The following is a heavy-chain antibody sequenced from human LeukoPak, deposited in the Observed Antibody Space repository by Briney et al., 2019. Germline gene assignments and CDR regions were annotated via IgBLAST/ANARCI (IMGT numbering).Heavy chain of an antibody. Sequence: QPGGSLRLSCAASGFTFSSFEMLWVRQAPGKGLDWISYITRTGTTIYYADSVKGRFTISRDDAKSSLYLQMNSLRDEDTAVYYCASVSIAVAGDFDYWGQGTLVTVSS. J-gene: IGHJ4*02. D-gene: IGHD6-19*01. V-gene: IGHV3-48*03. CDR2: ITRTGTTI. CDR1: GFTFSSFE. CDR3: ASVSIAVAGDFDY.